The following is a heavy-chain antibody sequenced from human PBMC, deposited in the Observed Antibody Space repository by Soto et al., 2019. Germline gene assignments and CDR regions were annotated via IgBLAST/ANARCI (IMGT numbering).Heavy chain of an antibody. CDR2: IIPILGIA. CDR1: GGTFSSYT. Sequence: QVQLVQSGAEVKKPGSSVKVSCKASGGTFSSYTISWVRQAPGQGLEWMGRIIPILGIANDAQKFEGRVTITADKSTSTAYMELSSLRSEDTAVYYCARDREDSSGYYSICDYWGQGTLVTVSS. J-gene: IGHJ4*02. D-gene: IGHD3-22*01. CDR3: ARDREDSSGYYSICDY. V-gene: IGHV1-69*08.